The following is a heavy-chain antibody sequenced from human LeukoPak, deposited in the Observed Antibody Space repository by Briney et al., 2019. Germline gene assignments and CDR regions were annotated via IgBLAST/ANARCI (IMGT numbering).Heavy chain of an antibody. D-gene: IGHD6-13*01. CDR1: GYTFTGYY. CDR2: INPNSGGT. V-gene: IGHV1-2*02. CDR3: ARGYSSSWSPGFDY. Sequence: ASVKVSCKASGYTFTGYYMHWVRQAPGQGLEWMGWINPNSGGTNYSQEFQGRVTITRDTSASTAYMELSSLRSEDMAVYYCARGYSSSWSPGFDYWGQGTLVTVSS. J-gene: IGHJ4*02.